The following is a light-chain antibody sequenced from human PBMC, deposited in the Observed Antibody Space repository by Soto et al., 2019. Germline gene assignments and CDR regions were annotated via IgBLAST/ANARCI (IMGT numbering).Light chain of an antibody. J-gene: IGKJ4*01. V-gene: IGKV3-15*01. Sequence: EIVMTQSPATLSVSPGERVTLSCRACQDIRSSLAWYQQKPGQAPRLLIYGASIRATGVPATFSGSGSGTEFTLSISSLQSEHLGVYYCQQDSSWPLTFGGGTKVEIK. CDR2: GAS. CDR1: QDIRSS. CDR3: QQDSSWPLT.